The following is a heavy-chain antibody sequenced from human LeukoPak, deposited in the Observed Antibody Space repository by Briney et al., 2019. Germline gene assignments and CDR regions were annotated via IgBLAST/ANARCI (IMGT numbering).Heavy chain of an antibody. V-gene: IGHV3-43D*03. CDR2: ISWDGGST. D-gene: IGHD6-13*01. CDR3: AKDRLGRSWPHYYYYYMDV. CDR1: GFTFDDYT. J-gene: IGHJ6*03. Sequence: GGSLRLSCAASGFTFDDYTMHWVRQAPGKGLEWVSLISWDGGSTYYADSVKGRFTISRDNSKNSLYLQMNSLRAEDTALYYCAKDRLGRSWPHYYYYYMDVWGKGTTVTVSS.